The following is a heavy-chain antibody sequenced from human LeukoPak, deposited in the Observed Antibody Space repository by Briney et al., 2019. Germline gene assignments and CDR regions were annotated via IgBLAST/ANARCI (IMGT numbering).Heavy chain of an antibody. J-gene: IGHJ4*02. Sequence: SETLSLTCAVYGGSFSGYYWSWIRQPPGKGLEWIGEINHSGSTNYNPSLKSRVTISVDKSKNQFSLKLSSVTAADTAVYYCARDRYCSGGSCPEGYFDYWGQGTLVTVSS. V-gene: IGHV4-34*01. CDR3: ARDRYCSGGSCPEGYFDY. D-gene: IGHD2-15*01. CDR2: INHSGST. CDR1: GGSFSGYY.